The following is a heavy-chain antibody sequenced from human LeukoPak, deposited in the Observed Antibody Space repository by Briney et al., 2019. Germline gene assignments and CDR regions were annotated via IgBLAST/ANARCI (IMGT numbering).Heavy chain of an antibody. Sequence: GASVKVSCKASGGTFTSYTISGVRQAPGQGVEWRGGSIPILGIANYAQKFQGRVTSTADKSTRTAYMELSSLRSEDTAVYYCARVKAGEAYTGEGFDTWGQGTLVTVSS. J-gene: IGHJ5*02. CDR2: SIPILGIA. CDR3: ARVKAGEAYTGEGFDT. CDR1: GGTFTSYT. V-gene: IGHV1-69*02. D-gene: IGHD5-24*01.